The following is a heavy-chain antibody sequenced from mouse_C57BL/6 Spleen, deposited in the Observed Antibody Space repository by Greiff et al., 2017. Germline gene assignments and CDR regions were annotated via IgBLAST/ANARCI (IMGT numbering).Heavy chain of an antibody. V-gene: IGHV1-55*01. CDR1: GYTFTSYW. J-gene: IGHJ1*03. CDR3: ARSTTVPHWYFDV. CDR2: IYPGSGST. Sequence: VQLQQPGAELVKPGASVKMSCKASGYTFTSYWITWVKQRPGQGLEWIGDIYPGSGSTNYNEKFKSKATLTVDTSSSTAYMQLSSLTSEDSAVYYCARSTTVPHWYFDVWGTGTTVTVSS. D-gene: IGHD1-1*01.